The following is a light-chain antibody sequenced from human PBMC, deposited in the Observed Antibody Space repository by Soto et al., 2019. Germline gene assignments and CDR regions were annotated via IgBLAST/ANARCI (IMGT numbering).Light chain of an antibody. J-gene: IGKJ1*01. CDR3: QQYLT. CDR1: QSVSSSY. Sequence: EIVLTQSPGTLSLSPGERATLSCRASQSVSSSYLAWYQQKPGQAPRLLIYGASSRATGIPDRLSGSGSGTDFTLTISRLEPEDFAVYYCQQYLTFGQGTKVEIK. CDR2: GAS. V-gene: IGKV3-20*01.